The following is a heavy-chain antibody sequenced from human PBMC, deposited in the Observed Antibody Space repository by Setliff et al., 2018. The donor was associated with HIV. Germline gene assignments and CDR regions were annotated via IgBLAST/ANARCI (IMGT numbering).Heavy chain of an antibody. V-gene: IGHV1-69*06. Sequence: GASVKVSCKASGYTFTGYYMHWLRQAPGQGLEWMGGIIPIFGTANYAQKFQGRVTIIADKSTSTAYMELSSLRSEDTAVYYCATIPRPSYYYYYYMDVWGKGTTVTVSS. CDR3: ATIPRPSYYYYYYMDV. CDR2: IIPIFGTA. J-gene: IGHJ6*03. CDR1: GYTFTGYY. D-gene: IGHD6-6*01.